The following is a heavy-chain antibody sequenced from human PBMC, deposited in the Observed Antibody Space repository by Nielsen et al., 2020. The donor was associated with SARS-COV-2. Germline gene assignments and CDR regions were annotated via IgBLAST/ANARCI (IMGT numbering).Heavy chain of an antibody. CDR2: ISSSSSTI. J-gene: IGHJ6*03. CDR1: GFTFSSYS. CDR3: ARDPFGTDYYYYYMDV. D-gene: IGHD1-1*01. V-gene: IGHV3-48*04. Sequence: GESLKISCAASGFTFSSYSMNWVRQAPGKGLEWVSYISSSSSTIYYADSVKGRFTISRDNAKNSLYLQMNSLRAEDTAAYYCARDPFGTDYYYYYMDVWGKGTTVTVSS.